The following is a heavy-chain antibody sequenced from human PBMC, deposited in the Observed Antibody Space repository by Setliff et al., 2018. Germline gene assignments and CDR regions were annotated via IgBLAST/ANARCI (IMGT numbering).Heavy chain of an antibody. CDR1: GDSFSDYY. Sequence: SETLSLTCVVYGDSFSDYYWSWIRQPPGKGLEWIGEINHSGTTNYNPSLKSRVTMSVDTSKKRFSLMLRSVTAADTAIYYCARYNSSAACFDLWGPGTLVTVSS. CDR2: INHSGTT. J-gene: IGHJ5*02. D-gene: IGHD2-21*01. CDR3: ARYNSSAACFDL. V-gene: IGHV4-34*10.